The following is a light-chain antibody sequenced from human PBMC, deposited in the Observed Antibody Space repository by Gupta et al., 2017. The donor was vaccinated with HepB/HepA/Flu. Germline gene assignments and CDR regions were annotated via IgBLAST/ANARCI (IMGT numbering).Light chain of an antibody. CDR2: SDN. CDR1: SSNMGSNN. J-gene: IGLJ3*02. V-gene: IGLV1-44*01. Sequence: QSVLTPSPSASGTPGQRVTISCSGSSSNMGSNNVNGNQQPPGTAPNLLIYSDNQRPSGVPDRFSGSKSGTSASLAISGLQSEDEADYYCAAWDDSMNGEVFGGGTKLTVL. CDR3: AAWDDSMNGEV.